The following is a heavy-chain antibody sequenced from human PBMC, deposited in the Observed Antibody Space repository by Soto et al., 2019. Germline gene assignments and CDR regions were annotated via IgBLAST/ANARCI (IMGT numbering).Heavy chain of an antibody. V-gene: IGHV4-59*01. D-gene: IGHD3-22*01. J-gene: IGHJ4*02. CDR3: ARDARTYYYDSSGYYFDY. CDR2: IYYSGST. Sequence: PSETLSLTCTASGGSISSYYWSWTRQPPGKGLEWIGYIYYSGSTNYNPSLKSRVTISVDTSKNQFSLKLSSVTAADTAVYYCARDARTYYYDSSGYYFDYWGQGTLVTVSS. CDR1: GGSISSYY.